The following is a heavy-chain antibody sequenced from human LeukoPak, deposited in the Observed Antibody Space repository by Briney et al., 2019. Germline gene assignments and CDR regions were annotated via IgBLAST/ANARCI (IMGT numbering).Heavy chain of an antibody. CDR2: IHYSGST. J-gene: IGHJ4*02. CDR3: ARHSQHSRDLGSARNFDY. CDR1: GGSISSYY. D-gene: IGHD7-27*01. Sequence: SETLSLTCTVSGGSISSYYWSWIRQPPGKGLEWIGYIHYSGSTNYNPSLKSRVTISVDTSKNLFSLRLTSVTAADTAVYYCARHSQHSRDLGSARNFDYWGQGTLVTVSS. V-gene: IGHV4-59*08.